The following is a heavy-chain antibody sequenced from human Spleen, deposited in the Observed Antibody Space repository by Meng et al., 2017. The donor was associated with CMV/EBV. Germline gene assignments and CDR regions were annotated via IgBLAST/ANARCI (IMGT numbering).Heavy chain of an antibody. CDR3: AKDRYSGSYSADY. CDR2: IRYDGSNK. V-gene: IGHV3-30*02. D-gene: IGHD1-26*01. J-gene: IGHJ4*02. Sequence: AESGLTFSNYDMHWVRQAPGKGLEWVAFIRYDGSNKYYADSVKGRFTISRDNSKNTLYLQMNSLRAEDTAVYYCAKDRYSGSYSADYWGQGTLVTVSS. CDR1: GLTFSNYD.